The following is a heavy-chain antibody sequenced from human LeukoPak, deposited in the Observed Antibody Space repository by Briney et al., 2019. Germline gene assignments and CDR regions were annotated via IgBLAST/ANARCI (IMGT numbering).Heavy chain of an antibody. CDR1: GFIFSSYA. V-gene: IGHV3-23*01. Sequence: GGSLRLSCAASGFIFSSYAMSWVRQAPGKGLEWASAISGSGGTTYYANSVKGRFTISRDNSKNTLYLQMNSLRAEDTAVYYCAKEAADIVVVPAAMMDSWGQGTLVTVSS. J-gene: IGHJ5*01. CDR3: AKEAADIVVVPAAMMDS. CDR2: ISGSGGTT. D-gene: IGHD2-2*01.